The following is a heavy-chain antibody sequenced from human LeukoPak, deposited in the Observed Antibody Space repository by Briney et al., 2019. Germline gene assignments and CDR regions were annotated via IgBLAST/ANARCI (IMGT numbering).Heavy chain of an antibody. V-gene: IGHV3-48*02. CDR2: ISGFSSTI. CDR1: GFTFSMYS. CDR3: ARDLSGSYPFDY. J-gene: IGHJ4*02. Sequence: GGSLRLSCAASGFTFSMYSMNWVRRAPGKGLEWVSHISGFSSTIHYNDSVKGRFTISRDNAKNSLYLQMNSLREEDTAVYYCARDLSGSYPFDYWGQGTLVTVSS. D-gene: IGHD1-26*01.